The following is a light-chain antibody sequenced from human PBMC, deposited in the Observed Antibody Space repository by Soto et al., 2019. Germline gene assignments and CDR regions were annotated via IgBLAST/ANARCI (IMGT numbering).Light chain of an antibody. Sequence: DIVMTQSPLSLPVIPGEPASISCRSSQSLLYSNRYNYLDWYLQKPGQSPQLLIYLGSNRASGVPDRFSGSGSGTDFTLKISRVEAEDVGVYYCMQALQTPPYTFGQGTKLEIK. CDR2: LGS. CDR1: QSLLYSNRYNY. CDR3: MQALQTPPYT. V-gene: IGKV2-28*01. J-gene: IGKJ2*01.